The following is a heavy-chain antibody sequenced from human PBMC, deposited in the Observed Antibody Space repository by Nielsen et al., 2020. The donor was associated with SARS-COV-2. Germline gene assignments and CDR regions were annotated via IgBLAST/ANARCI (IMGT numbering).Heavy chain of an antibody. Sequence: SETLSLTCTVSGGSISSYYWSWIRQPPGKGLEWIGYIYYSGSTNYNPSLKSRVTISVDTSKNQFSLKLSSVTAADTAVYYCARVDGYYDFWSGYYYYYGMDVWGQGTTVTVSS. V-gene: IGHV4-59*13. D-gene: IGHD3-3*01. J-gene: IGHJ6*02. CDR3: ARVDGYYDFWSGYYYYYGMDV. CDR1: GGSISSYY. CDR2: IYYSGST.